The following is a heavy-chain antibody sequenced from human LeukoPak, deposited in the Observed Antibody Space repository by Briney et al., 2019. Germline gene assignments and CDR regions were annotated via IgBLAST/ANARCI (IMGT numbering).Heavy chain of an antibody. CDR1: GFTFTNYA. D-gene: IGHD1-14*01. V-gene: IGHV3-23*01. J-gene: IGHJ4*02. Sequence: GGSLRLSCAASGFTFTNYAMSWVRQAPGKGLEWVSGISGSGGTTYYADSVKGRFTISRDNSKNTLYLQMNSLRADDTAVYYCAKDAPGAGGFDYWGQGTLVTISS. CDR3: AKDAPGAGGFDY. CDR2: ISGSGGTT.